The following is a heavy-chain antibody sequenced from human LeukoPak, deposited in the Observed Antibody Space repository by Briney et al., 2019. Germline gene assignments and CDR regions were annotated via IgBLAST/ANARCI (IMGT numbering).Heavy chain of an antibody. J-gene: IGHJ4*02. D-gene: IGHD6-19*01. V-gene: IGHV3-30*03. CDR2: ISYDGSDK. Sequence: GRSLRLSCAASGFIFSNYGMHWVRQAPGKGLEWVTIISYDGSDKFYADSVKGRFTVSRDNSKNTLYLQMNSLRAEDTAIYYCARDGYSSGWGEVKDWGQGTLVTVSS. CDR1: GFIFSNYG. CDR3: ARDGYSSGWGEVKD.